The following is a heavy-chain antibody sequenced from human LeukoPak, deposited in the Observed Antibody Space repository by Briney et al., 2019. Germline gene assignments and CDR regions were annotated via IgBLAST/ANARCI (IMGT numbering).Heavy chain of an antibody. CDR3: ARGTEGGSSSWLDFDY. V-gene: IGHV1-46*01. CDR1: GYTSTSYY. CDR2: INPSGGST. Sequence: GASVKVSCKASGYTSTSYYMHWVRQAPGQGLEWMGIINPSGGSTSYAQKFQGRVTMTRDTSTSTVYMELSSLRSEDTAVYYCARGTEGGSSSWLDFDYWGQGTLVTVSS. D-gene: IGHD6-13*01. J-gene: IGHJ4*02.